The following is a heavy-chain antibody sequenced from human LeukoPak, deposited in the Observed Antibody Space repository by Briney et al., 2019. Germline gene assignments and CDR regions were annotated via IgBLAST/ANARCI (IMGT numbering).Heavy chain of an antibody. J-gene: IGHJ6*03. Sequence: GGSLRLSCAASGFAFSSYAMSWVRQAPGKGLEWVSAINGNGGSTYYADSVKGRFSISRDTSKNMLYLQMNSLRAEDTAVYYCAKDRCSSGIGCYYYYTDVWGKGTTVTISS. CDR3: AKDRCSSGIGCYYYYTDV. CDR2: INGNGGST. V-gene: IGHV3-23*01. D-gene: IGHD6-19*01. CDR1: GFAFSSYA.